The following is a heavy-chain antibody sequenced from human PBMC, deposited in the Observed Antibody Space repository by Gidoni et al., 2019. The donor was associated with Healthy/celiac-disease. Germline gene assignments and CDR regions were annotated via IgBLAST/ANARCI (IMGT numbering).Heavy chain of an antibody. CDR1: GGSISSSNW. V-gene: IGHV4-4*02. D-gene: IGHD6-13*01. CDR3: ARDPGGDSSTFFDY. Sequence: QVQLQESGPGLVKHSGTLSLTCAVSGGSISSSNWWSWVRQPPGQGLEWIGEIYPSGSTNYNPSLKSRVTISVDKSKNQFSLKLSSVTAADTAVYYCARDPGGDSSTFFDYWGQGTLVTVSS. J-gene: IGHJ4*02. CDR2: IYPSGST.